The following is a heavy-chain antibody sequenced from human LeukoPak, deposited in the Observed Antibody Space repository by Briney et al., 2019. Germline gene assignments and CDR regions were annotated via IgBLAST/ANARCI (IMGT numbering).Heavy chain of an antibody. CDR1: GFAFSSYA. Sequence: GGSLRLSCAASGFAFSSYAMSWVRQAPGKGLEWVSAISGSGGSTYYADSVKGRFTISRDNSKNTLYLQMNSLRAEDTAVYYCAKSLGSSGWYLTFDYWGQGTLVTVSS. D-gene: IGHD6-19*01. V-gene: IGHV3-23*01. CDR3: AKSLGSSGWYLTFDY. J-gene: IGHJ4*02. CDR2: ISGSGGST.